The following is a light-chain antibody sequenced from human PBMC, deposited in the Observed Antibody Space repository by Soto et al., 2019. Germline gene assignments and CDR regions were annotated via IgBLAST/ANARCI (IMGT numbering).Light chain of an antibody. CDR1: RGINTF. CDR2: ASS. J-gene: IGKJ3*01. Sequence: DIQMTQSPSSLSASIGDRVTITCRASRGINTFLAWYQQIPGKAPRLLINASSTLQPGVPSRFSGGGSGTDFSLTISSLQPEDVATYYCQNYDSVPIAFGPGTKVDVE. V-gene: IGKV1-27*01. CDR3: QNYDSVPIA.